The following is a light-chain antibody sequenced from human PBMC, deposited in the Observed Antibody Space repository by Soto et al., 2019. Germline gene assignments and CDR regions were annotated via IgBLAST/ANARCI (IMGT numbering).Light chain of an antibody. V-gene: IGLV2-8*01. Sequence: QSALTQPASVSGSPGQSITISCTGTSSDVGGYNHVAWYQQHPGKAPKLMIYEVTKRPSGVPDRFSGSKSGNTASLTVSGLQAEDEADYYCGSHAGNSNLVFGGGTKLTVL. J-gene: IGLJ3*02. CDR1: SSDVGGYNH. CDR2: EVT. CDR3: GSHAGNSNLV.